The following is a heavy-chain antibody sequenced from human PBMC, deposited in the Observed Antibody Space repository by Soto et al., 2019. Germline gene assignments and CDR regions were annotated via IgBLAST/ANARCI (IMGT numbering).Heavy chain of an antibody. CDR1: GFTFSSYA. V-gene: IGHV3-30-3*01. CDR3: ARVLAVAGTPSDY. CDR2: ISYDGSNK. J-gene: IGHJ4*02. Sequence: GGSLRLSCAASGFTFSSYAMHWVRQAPGKGLEWVAVISYDGSNKYYAYSVKGRFTNSRDNSKNTLYLQMNSLRAEDTAVYYCARVLAVAGTPSDYWGQGTLGTVSS. D-gene: IGHD6-19*01.